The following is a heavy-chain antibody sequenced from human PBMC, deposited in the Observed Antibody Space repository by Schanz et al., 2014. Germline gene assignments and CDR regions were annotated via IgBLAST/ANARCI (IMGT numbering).Heavy chain of an antibody. Sequence: EVNLVESGGGLVQPGTSLRLSCAASGFTFDDYAMHWVRQVPGKGLEWVSGISWESVNIDYGDSVKGRFTISRDNAKNSLYLEMSNLRPEDTAVYFCAKGRGGTSSEGLDQYYGMDVWGQGTTVTVSS. CDR3: AKGRGGTSSEGLDQYYGMDV. CDR2: ISWESVNI. V-gene: IGHV3-9*01. D-gene: IGHD6-6*01. CDR1: GFTFDDYA. J-gene: IGHJ6*02.